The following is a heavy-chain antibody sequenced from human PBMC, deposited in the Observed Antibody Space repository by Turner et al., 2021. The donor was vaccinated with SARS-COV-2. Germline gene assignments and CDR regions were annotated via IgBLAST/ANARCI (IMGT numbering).Heavy chain of an antibody. Sequence: EVQLVESGGGMVKPGGSLRLSCAASGFTFSSYSMNWVRQAPWKGLEWVSSISSSSSYIYYADSVKGRFTISRDNAKNSLYLQMNSLRAEDTAVYYCARVLRTYYYDSSGYYPGAVDYWGQGTLVTVSS. CDR1: GFTFSSYS. CDR2: ISSSSSYI. V-gene: IGHV3-21*01. CDR3: ARVLRTYYYDSSGYYPGAVDY. D-gene: IGHD3-22*01. J-gene: IGHJ4*02.